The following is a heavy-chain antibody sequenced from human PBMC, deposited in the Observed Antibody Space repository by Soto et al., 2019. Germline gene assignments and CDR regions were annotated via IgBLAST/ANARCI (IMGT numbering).Heavy chain of an antibody. D-gene: IGHD3-3*01. Sequence: QITLNESGPTQVKPRQTLTLTCTFSGFSLTTSGVGVGCIRQSPGKAPEWLALIYWDDEKRYSPSLKSRLTNTKDTTKNQVVLTMADLDPADTATYYCAHRVLRTVFGLVTTTAIYFDFWGQGTPVAVSS. CDR2: IYWDDEK. V-gene: IGHV2-5*02. CDR3: AHRVLRTVFGLVTTTAIYFDF. CDR1: GFSLTTSGVG. J-gene: IGHJ4*02.